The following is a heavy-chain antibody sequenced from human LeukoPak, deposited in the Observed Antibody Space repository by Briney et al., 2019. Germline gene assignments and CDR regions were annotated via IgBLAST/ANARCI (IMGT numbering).Heavy chain of an antibody. D-gene: IGHD1-26*01. V-gene: IGHV3-23*01. CDR1: GFTFRRYG. CDR2: ISGSGGSS. J-gene: IGHJ6*03. CDR3: ARDPYSGTYGNTYYYYMDV. Sequence: GGSLRLSCAASGFTFRRYGMSWVRQAPGKGLEWVSAISGSGGSSYYGDSVKGRFTISRDNSKNTLYLQMNSLRAEDTAVYYCARDPYSGTYGNTYYYYMDVWGKGTTVTISS.